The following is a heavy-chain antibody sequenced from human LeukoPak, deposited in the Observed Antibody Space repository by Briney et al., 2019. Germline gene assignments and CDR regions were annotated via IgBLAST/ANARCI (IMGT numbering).Heavy chain of an antibody. CDR2: ISAYNGNT. V-gene: IGHV1-18*04. Sequence: ASVKVSCKASGYTFTSYGISWVRQAPGQGLGWMGWISAYNGNTNYAQKLQGRVTMTTDTSTSTAYMELRSLRSDDTAVYYCARGSPRALRYFDWHKNYYYYGMDVWGKGTTVTVSS. D-gene: IGHD3-9*01. CDR3: ARGSPRALRYFDWHKNYYYYGMDV. J-gene: IGHJ6*04. CDR1: GYTFTSYG.